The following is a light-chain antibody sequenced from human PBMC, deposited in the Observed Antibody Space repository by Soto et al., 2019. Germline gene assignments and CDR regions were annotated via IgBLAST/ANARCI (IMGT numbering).Light chain of an antibody. Sequence: EMVMTQSPATLSGSPGGRATLSCRASQGVSSSYLAWYQQKPGHAPRLLIYGTSSRATGIPDRFSGSGSGTDFTLTISSREPEDFAAYYCQQRSNWHIITFGQGTRLEIK. CDR1: QGVSSSY. V-gene: IGKV3D-20*02. J-gene: IGKJ5*01. CDR2: GTS. CDR3: QQRSNWHIIT.